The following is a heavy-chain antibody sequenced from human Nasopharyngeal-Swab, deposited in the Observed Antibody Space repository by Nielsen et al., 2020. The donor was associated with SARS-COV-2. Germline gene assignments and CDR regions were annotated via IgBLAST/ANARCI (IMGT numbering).Heavy chain of an antibody. V-gene: IGHV3-23*01. CDR2: ISGSGGST. J-gene: IGHJ5*02. Sequence: VRQAPGKGLEWVSAISGSGGSTYYADSVKGRFTISRDNSKNTLYLQMNSLRAEDTAVYYCAKDRWRSSSWYGNWFDPWGQGTLVTVPS. CDR3: AKDRWRSSSWYGNWFDP. D-gene: IGHD6-13*01.